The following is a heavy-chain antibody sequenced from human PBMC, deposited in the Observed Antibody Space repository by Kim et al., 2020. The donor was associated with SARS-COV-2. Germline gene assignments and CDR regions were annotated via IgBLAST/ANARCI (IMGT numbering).Heavy chain of an antibody. CDR3: ARALEYSSSWDYYYYYGMDV. Sequence: SETLSLTCAVSGGSISSSNWWSWVRQPPGKGLEWIGEIYHSGSTNYNPSLKSRVTISVDKSKNQFSLKLSSVTAADTAVYYCARALEYSSSWDYYYYYGMDVWGQGTTVTVSS. J-gene: IGHJ6*02. CDR1: GGSISSSNW. CDR2: IYHSGST. V-gene: IGHV4-4*02. D-gene: IGHD6-13*01.